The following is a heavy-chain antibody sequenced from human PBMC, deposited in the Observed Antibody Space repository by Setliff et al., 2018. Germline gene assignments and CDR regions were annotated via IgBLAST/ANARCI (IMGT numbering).Heavy chain of an antibody. D-gene: IGHD2-8*01. V-gene: IGHV4-59*01. Sequence: SETLSLTCNVSGVSISSYYWSWIRQPPGKGLESIGYIQKSGSTNYNPSLMSRVSISVDTSENQFSLKLRSVTAADTAVYYCAKEHVVISFVTNTHHHYGMDVWGQGATVTVSS. CDR3: AKEHVVISFVTNTHHHYGMDV. CDR1: GVSISSYY. J-gene: IGHJ6*02. CDR2: IQKSGST.